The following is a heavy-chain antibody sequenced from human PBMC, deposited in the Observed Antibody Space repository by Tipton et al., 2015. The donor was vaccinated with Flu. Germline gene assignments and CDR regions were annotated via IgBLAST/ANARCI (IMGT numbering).Heavy chain of an antibody. CDR3: ARWDYSNYVSDPKSRFDP. CDR1: HDSIRSRYY. J-gene: IGHJ5*02. Sequence: LRLSCTVSHDSIRSRYYWGWIRQPPGKGLEWIGNIYHTGSTYHNPSLRSRVTMSVDTSNNQFSLKVFSVTAADTAVYYCARWDYSNYVSDPKSRFDPWGQGILVTVSS. D-gene: IGHD4-11*01. CDR2: IYHTGST. V-gene: IGHV4-38-2*02.